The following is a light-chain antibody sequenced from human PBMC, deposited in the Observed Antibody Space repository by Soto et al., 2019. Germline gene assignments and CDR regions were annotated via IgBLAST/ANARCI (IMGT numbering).Light chain of an antibody. CDR2: GAS. J-gene: IGKJ1*01. Sequence: DIVMTQSPATLSVSPGERATLSCRASQSVTSNLAWYQQKPGQAPRLLIYGASSRATGIPARFSGSGSGTEFTLTISSLQSEDFAFYFCQQYNNRPRTFGQGTKVEIK. CDR1: QSVTSN. V-gene: IGKV3-15*01. CDR3: QQYNNRPRT.